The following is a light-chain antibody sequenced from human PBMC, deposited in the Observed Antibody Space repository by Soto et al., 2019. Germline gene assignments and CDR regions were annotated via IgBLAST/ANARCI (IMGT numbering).Light chain of an antibody. Sequence: QSAPTQPPSTSATPGQKVTISCSGSSSNIGSNTVTWYQSIPLTATTLVINSNNQRLSMVPHRISSSQSGSPVSLAISGLQSEDEADYYCVAWDDSLNGYVVFGGGTKVTVL. CDR1: SSNIGSNT. J-gene: IGLJ2*01. CDR3: VAWDDSLNGYVV. V-gene: IGLV1-44*01. CDR2: SNN.